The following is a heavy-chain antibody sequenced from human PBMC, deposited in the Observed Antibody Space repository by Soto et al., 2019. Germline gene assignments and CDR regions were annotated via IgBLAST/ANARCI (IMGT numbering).Heavy chain of an antibody. D-gene: IGHD1-26*01. CDR1: GFTFSSYS. V-gene: IGHV3-48*02. Sequence: EVQLVESGGGLVQPGGSLRLSCAASGFTFSSYSMNWVCQATGNGLEWVPYISSSSSTIYYAGSVKGRFTISRDNAKNSLYLQMNSLRDEDTAVYYCAREGGNLTWFDPWVQGTLVSVSS. J-gene: IGHJ5*02. CDR3: AREGGNLTWFDP. CDR2: ISSSSSTI.